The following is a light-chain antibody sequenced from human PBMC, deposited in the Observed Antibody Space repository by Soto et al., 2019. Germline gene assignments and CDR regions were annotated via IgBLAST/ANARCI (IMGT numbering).Light chain of an antibody. CDR1: SSNIGSNA. CDR2: SNH. Sequence: QSVLTQPPSASGTPGQTVTISCSGSSSNIGSNAVSWYQQLPGTAPKLLIYSNHQRPSGVPDRFSGAKSGTSASLAMSGLQSEDEADYYCAAWDGSLNGYVFGTGTKLTVL. J-gene: IGLJ1*01. V-gene: IGLV1-44*01. CDR3: AAWDGSLNGYV.